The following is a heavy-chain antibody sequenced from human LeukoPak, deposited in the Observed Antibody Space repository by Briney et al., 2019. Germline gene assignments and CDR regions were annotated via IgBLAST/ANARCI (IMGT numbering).Heavy chain of an antibody. V-gene: IGHV1-24*01. CDR2: FDPEDGET. CDR1: GYTLTELS. Sequence: ASVNVSCTVSGYTLTELSMHWVRQAPGKGREWMGGFDPEDGETIYAQKFQGRVTMTEDTSTDTAYMELSSLRSEDTAVYYCATGAVVVAAYDYWGQGTLVTVSS. D-gene: IGHD2-15*01. CDR3: ATGAVVVAAYDY. J-gene: IGHJ4*02.